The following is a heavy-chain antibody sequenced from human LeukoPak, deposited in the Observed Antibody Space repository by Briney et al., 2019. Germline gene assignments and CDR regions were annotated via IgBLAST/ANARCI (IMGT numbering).Heavy chain of an antibody. Sequence: PGGSLRLSCTASGVTFSHYDMNWVRQAPGKGLEWVASVRFDGSSQDYADSVKARFTISRDNSKSMLYMQMNSLRAEDTALYYCAKGPDPYSTFDIWGQGTMVTVSS. J-gene: IGHJ3*02. CDR2: VRFDGSSQ. CDR3: AKGPDPYSTFDI. D-gene: IGHD2-21*01. CDR1: GVTFSHYD. V-gene: IGHV3-30*02.